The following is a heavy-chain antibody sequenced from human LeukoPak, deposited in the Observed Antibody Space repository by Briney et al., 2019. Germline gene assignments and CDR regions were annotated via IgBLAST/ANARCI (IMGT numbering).Heavy chain of an antibody. D-gene: IGHD6-19*01. CDR2: INHSGST. CDR3: ARGRRSSGWYSFDAFDI. Sequence: SETLSLTCAVYGGSFSGYYWSWIRQPPGKGLEWIGEINHSGSTNYNPSLKSRVTISVDTSKNQFSLKLSSVTAADTAVYYCARGRRSSGWYSFDAFDIWGQGTMVTVS. J-gene: IGHJ3*02. V-gene: IGHV4-34*01. CDR1: GGSFSGYY.